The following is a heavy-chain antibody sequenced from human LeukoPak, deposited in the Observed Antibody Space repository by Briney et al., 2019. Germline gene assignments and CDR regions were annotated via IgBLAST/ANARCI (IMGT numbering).Heavy chain of an antibody. Sequence: GGSLRLSCAASGFTFSSYNMNWVRQAPGKGLEWVSYISSNTSTIYYADSVKGRFTISRDNAKNSLYLQMNSLRAEDTAVYYCASGRIDYYLDAFDIWGQGTTATVSS. CDR1: GFTFSSYN. V-gene: IGHV3-48*04. CDR2: ISSNTSTI. CDR3: ASGRIDYYLDAFDI. J-gene: IGHJ3*02. D-gene: IGHD3-22*01.